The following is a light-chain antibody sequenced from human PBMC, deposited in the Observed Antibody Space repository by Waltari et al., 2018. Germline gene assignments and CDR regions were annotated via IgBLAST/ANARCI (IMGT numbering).Light chain of an antibody. CDR3: NSRDSSGQVV. J-gene: IGLJ2*01. V-gene: IGLV3-19*01. CDR2: GKH. Sequence: SSELAQDHVVSVVLGQTVRITYQGYSLRDFYASWYQLKPGQAPVLVIYGKHNRPSVIPHRFPGSSSGNTASLTITGAQAEDEADYYCNSRDSSGQVVFGGGTKLTVL. CDR1: SLRDFY.